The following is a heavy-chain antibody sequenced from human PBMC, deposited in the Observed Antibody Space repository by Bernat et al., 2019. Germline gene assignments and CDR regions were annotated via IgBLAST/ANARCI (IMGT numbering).Heavy chain of an antibody. D-gene: IGHD1-1*01. CDR3: ARELESFRSRKQTWWFDP. CDR2: VNWNGCST. V-gene: IGHV3-20*04. CDR1: GFTFDDYG. J-gene: IGHJ5*02. Sequence: EVQLVESGGGVVRPGGSLRLSCAASGFTFDDYGMSWVRQAPGKVLELVSGVNWNGCSTGYSDSVKGRFTISRDNAKNSLYLQMNSLRAEDTALYYCARELESFRSRKQTWWFDPWGQGTLVTVSS.